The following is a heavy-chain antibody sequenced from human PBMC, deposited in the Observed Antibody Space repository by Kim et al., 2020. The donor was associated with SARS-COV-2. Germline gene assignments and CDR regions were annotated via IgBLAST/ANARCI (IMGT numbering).Heavy chain of an antibody. D-gene: IGHD1-26*01. V-gene: IGHV3-53*01. J-gene: IGHJ6*02. CDR1: GFTVSSNY. CDR2: IYSGGST. Sequence: GGSLRLSCAASGFTVSSNYMSWVRQAPGKGLEWVSVIYSGGSTYYADSVKGRFTISRDNSKNTLYLQMNSLRAEDTAVYYCAREGWDTGYYYYYYGMDVWGQGTTVTVSS. CDR3: AREGWDTGYYYYYYGMDV.